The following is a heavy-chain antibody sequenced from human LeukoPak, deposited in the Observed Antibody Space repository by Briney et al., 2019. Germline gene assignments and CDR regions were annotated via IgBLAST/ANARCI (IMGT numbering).Heavy chain of an antibody. D-gene: IGHD2-2*01. V-gene: IGHV4-4*07. Sequence: SETLSLTCTVSGGSISSYYWSWIRQPAGKGLEWIGRIYTSGSTNYNPSLKSRVTMSVDTSKNQFSLKLSSVTAADTAVYYCARSCSSTSCYLPQDAFDIWGQGTMVTVSP. CDR3: ARSCSSTSCYLPQDAFDI. CDR2: IYTSGST. J-gene: IGHJ3*02. CDR1: GGSISSYY.